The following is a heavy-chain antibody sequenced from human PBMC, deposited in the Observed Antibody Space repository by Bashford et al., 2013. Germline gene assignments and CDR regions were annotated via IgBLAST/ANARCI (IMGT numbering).Heavy chain of an antibody. J-gene: IGHJ2*01. V-gene: IGHV1-2*02. D-gene: IGHD2-21*02. CDR2: INPNRGDT. Sequence: WVRQAPGQGLEWMGWINPNRGDTNYAQNFQGRVSMTRDTSISTAYLELSRLRSDDTAVYYCAKXYCAGDCAXFFDLWGRGTLVTVSS. CDR3: AKXYCAGDCAXFFDL.